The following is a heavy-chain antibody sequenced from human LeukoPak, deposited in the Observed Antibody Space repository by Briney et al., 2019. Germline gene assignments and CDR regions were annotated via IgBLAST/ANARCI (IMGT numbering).Heavy chain of an antibody. V-gene: IGHV1-18*01. D-gene: IGHD3-3*01. CDR2: ISAYNGNT. CDR3: ARALWSGHYYLDY. Sequence: ASVKLSCKTSGYTFSHYGFSWVRHAPGQGLEWKGWISAYNGNTEYAQKFQGRVTLTTDTSTDTAYMEVRSLTSADTAVYFCARALWSGHYYLDYWGQGTLVTVSS. J-gene: IGHJ4*02. CDR1: GYTFSHYG.